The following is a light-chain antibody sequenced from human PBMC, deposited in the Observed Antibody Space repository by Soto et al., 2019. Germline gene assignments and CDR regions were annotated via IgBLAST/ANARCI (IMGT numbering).Light chain of an antibody. J-gene: IGKJ2*01. Sequence: DIQMTQSPSTLSTSVGDRVTITCRASQSISSWLAWYQQKPGKAPKLLIYKASSLESGVPSRFSGSGSGTEFTLTISSLQPDDFATYYCQQYNSDSFYTFGQGTKVEIK. CDR1: QSISSW. CDR2: KAS. V-gene: IGKV1-5*03. CDR3: QQYNSDSFYT.